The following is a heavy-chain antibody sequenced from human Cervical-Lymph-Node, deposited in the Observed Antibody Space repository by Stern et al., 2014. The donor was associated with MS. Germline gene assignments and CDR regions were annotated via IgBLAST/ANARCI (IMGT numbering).Heavy chain of an antibody. J-gene: IGHJ4*02. CDR1: GDSFSSYY. CDR2: MYYSGST. Sequence: VQLEESGPGLLKPSETLSLTCTVSGDSFSSYYWTWIRQPPGRTLEWIGYMYYSGSTDYNTSLKSRVTLSVDTSNNQFSPNLSSVTAADTAVYYCARKADWGDYFDYWGQGTLVTVSS. D-gene: IGHD7-27*01. CDR3: ARKADWGDYFDY. V-gene: IGHV4-59*08.